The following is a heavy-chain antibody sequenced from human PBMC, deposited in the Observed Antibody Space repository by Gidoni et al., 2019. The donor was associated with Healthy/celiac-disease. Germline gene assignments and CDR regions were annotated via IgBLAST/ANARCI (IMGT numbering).Heavy chain of an antibody. Sequence: EVQLVESGGGLVKPGGSLRLSCAASGFTFSSYSMNWVRQAPGKGLEWVSSISSSSSYIYYADSVKGRFTISRDNAKNSLYLQMNSLRAEDTAVYYCARAMPPFGVVIINGMDVWGQGTTVTVSS. V-gene: IGHV3-21*01. J-gene: IGHJ6*02. D-gene: IGHD3-3*01. CDR1: GFTFSSYS. CDR2: ISSSSSYI. CDR3: ARAMPPFGVVIINGMDV.